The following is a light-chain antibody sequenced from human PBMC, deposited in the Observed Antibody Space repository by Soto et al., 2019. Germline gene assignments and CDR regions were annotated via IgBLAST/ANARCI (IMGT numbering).Light chain of an antibody. J-gene: IGKJ4*01. CDR1: QSVLYSSNNKNY. Sequence: DIVMTQSPDSLAVSLGERATINCKSSQSVLYSSNNKNYLAWYQQKPGQPPKLLIYWASTRESGVPDRFSGSGSGTDFTLTISSLQAEDVAVYYCQQYYSTPLPCGGGTKVEIK. CDR3: QQYYSTPLP. CDR2: WAS. V-gene: IGKV4-1*01.